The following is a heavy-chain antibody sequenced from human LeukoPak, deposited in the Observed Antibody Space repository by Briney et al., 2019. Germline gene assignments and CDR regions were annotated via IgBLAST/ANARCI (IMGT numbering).Heavy chain of an antibody. CDR2: ISDSGGAT. J-gene: IGHJ4*02. CDR1: GITLSNYG. Sequence: GGSLRLSCAVSGITLSNYGMSWVRQAPGKGLEWVAGISDSGGATNYADSVKGRFTISRDNRKNTLYLQMNSLRAEETAVYFCAKRGVVIRVILVGFHKQAYYFDSWGQGALVTVSS. D-gene: IGHD3-22*01. CDR3: AKRGVVIRVILVGFHKQAYYFDS. V-gene: IGHV3-23*01.